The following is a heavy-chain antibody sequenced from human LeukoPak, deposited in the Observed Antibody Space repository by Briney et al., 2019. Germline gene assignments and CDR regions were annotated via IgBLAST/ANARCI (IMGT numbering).Heavy chain of an antibody. V-gene: IGHV3-30*03. D-gene: IGHD6-13*01. CDR3: ARTGRDTSWYIDES. Sequence: GGSLRLSCAASGFTFSSYGMHWVRQAPGKGLEWVAVISYDGSNKYYADSVKGRFTISRDNAKSSLYLQMNSLRAEDAALYYCARTGRDTSWYIDESWGQGTLVTVSS. J-gene: IGHJ4*02. CDR1: GFTFSSYG. CDR2: ISYDGSNK.